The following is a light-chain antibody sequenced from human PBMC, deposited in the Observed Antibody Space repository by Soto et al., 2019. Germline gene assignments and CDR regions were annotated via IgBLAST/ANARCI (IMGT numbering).Light chain of an antibody. J-gene: IGKJ1*01. V-gene: IGKV3-20*01. CDR1: QSVSSSY. CDR3: QQYGSSPGT. Sequence: EIVLTQSPGTLSLSPGERATLSCRASQSVSSSYLAWYQQKPGQAPGLLIYGASSRATGIPDRFSGSGSGTAFTLTISRLEPEDFAVYYCQQYGSSPGTFGQGTQVEIK. CDR2: GAS.